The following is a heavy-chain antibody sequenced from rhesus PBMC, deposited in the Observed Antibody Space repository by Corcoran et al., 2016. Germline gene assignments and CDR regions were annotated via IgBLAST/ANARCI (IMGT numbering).Heavy chain of an antibody. CDR2: IYGSSGST. CDR3: ARGANWNYGY. V-gene: IGHV4S9*01. CDR1: GGSFSDNYY. J-gene: IGHJ4*01. D-gene: IGHD1-26*01. Sequence: QVQLPESGPGLVKPSETLSLPCAVSGGSFSDNYYWNWIRQPPGKGLEWIGNIYGSSGSTYYNPSLKSRVTISKDTSKNQFSLKLSSMTAADTAVYYCARGANWNYGYWGQGVLVTVSS.